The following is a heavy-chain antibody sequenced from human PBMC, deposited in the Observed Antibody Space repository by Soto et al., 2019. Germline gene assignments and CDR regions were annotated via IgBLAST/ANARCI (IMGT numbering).Heavy chain of an antibody. D-gene: IGHD6-6*01. J-gene: IGHJ4*02. CDR2: ISGSGGST. Sequence: HPGGSLRLSCAASGFTFSSYAMSWVRQAPGKGLEWVSAISGSGGSTYYADSVKGRFTISRDNSKNTLYLQMNSLRAEDTAVYYCAKGVYSSSSFRAYFDYWGQGTLVTVSS. CDR3: AKGVYSSSSFRAYFDY. CDR1: GFTFSSYA. V-gene: IGHV3-23*01.